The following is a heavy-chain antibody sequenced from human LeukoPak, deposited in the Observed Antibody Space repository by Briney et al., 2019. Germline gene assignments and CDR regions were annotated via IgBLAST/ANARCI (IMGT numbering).Heavy chain of an antibody. J-gene: IGHJ4*02. CDR1: GFTFSSYA. CDR2: ISGSGGST. D-gene: IGHD3-22*01. CDR3: AYYDSSGYYYGRLRY. Sequence: GGSLRLSCAASGFTFSSYAMSWVRQAPGKGLEWVSAISGSGGSTYYADSVKGRFTISRDNSKNTLYLQMNSLRAEDTAVYFCAYYDSSGYYYGRLRYWGQGTPVTVSS. V-gene: IGHV3-23*01.